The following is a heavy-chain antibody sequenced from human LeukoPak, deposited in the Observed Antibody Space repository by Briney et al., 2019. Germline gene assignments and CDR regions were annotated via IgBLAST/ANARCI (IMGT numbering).Heavy chain of an antibody. J-gene: IGHJ5*02. D-gene: IGHD3-10*01. CDR3: ARTHYGSGSHNWFDP. CDR1: GGSVSSGGYY. CDR2: IYYSGST. Sequence: KPSETLSLTCTVSGGSVSSGGYYWSWIRQPPGKGLEWIGYIYYSGSTNYNPSLKSRVTISVDTSKNQFSLKLSSVTAADTAVYYCARTHYGSGSHNWFDPWGQGTLVTVSS. V-gene: IGHV4-61*08.